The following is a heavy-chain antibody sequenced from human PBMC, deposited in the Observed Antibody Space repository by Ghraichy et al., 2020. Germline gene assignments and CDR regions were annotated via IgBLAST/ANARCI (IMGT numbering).Heavy chain of an antibody. CDR1: GFTFSSYG. CDR2: IRYDGSNK. D-gene: IGHD4-23*01. CDR3: AKDGDYGGNSNLDY. Sequence: GGSLRLSCAASGFTFSSYGMHWVRQAPGKGLEWVAFIRYDGSNKYYADSVKGRFTISRDNSKNTLYLQMNSLRAEDTAVYYCAKDGDYGGNSNLDYWGQGTLVTVSS. J-gene: IGHJ4*02. V-gene: IGHV3-30*02.